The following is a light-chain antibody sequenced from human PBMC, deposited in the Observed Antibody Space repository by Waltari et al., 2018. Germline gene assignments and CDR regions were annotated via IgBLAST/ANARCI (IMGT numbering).Light chain of an antibody. J-gene: IGLJ2*01. CDR1: TSNIGSNA. CDR2: NNH. Sequence: QSVLTRPPSASGTPGPRVTISCSGSTSNIGSNAVNWYQPLPGTAPKLLIYNNHQRPSGVPDRFAGSKSGTSASLAISGLQSEDEADYYCAAWDGSLDGVVFGGGTMLTVL. CDR3: AAWDGSLDGVV. V-gene: IGLV1-44*01.